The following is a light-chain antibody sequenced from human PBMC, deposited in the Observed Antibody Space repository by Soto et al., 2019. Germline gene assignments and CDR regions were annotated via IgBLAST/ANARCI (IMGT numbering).Light chain of an antibody. J-gene: IGLJ1*01. CDR3: CSYAGTYTFV. V-gene: IGLV2-11*01. CDR1: SSDVGGYNY. Sequence: QSVLTQPRSVSGSPGQSVTISCTGTSSDVGGYNYVSWYQQHPGKAPKLMIYDVSKRPSGVPDRFSGSKSGNTASLTISGLQAEDEADCYCCSYAGTYTFVFGTGTKVT. CDR2: DVS.